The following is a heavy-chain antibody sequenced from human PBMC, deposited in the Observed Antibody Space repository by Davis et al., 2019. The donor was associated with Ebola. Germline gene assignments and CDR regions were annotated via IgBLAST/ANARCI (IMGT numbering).Heavy chain of an antibody. J-gene: IGHJ4*02. Sequence: ASVKVSCKASGYTFTSYGISWVRQAPGQGLEWMGWISAYNGNTNYAQKLQGRVTMTRNTSISTAYMELSSLRSEDTAVYYCARVDSVTYTSLDYWGQGTLVTVSS. CDR2: ISAYNGNT. D-gene: IGHD2-2*02. CDR3: ARVDSVTYTSLDY. CDR1: GYTFTSYG. V-gene: IGHV1-18*01.